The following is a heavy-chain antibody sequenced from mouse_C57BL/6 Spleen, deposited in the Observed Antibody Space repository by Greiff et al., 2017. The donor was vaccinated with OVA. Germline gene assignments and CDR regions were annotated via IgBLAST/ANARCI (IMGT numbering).Heavy chain of an antibody. J-gene: IGHJ2*01. D-gene: IGHD3-3*01. V-gene: IGHV7-3*01. Sequence: EVKVVESGGGLVQPGGSLSLSCAASGFTFTDYYMSWVRQPPGKALEWLGFIRNKANGYTTEYSASVKGRFTISRDNSQSILYLQMNALRAEDSATYYCARRARGYFDYWGQGTTLTVSS. CDR1: GFTFTDYY. CDR3: ARRARGYFDY. CDR2: IRNKANGYTT.